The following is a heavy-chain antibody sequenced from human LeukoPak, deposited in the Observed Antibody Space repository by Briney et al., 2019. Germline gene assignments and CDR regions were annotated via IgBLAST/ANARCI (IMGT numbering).Heavy chain of an antibody. D-gene: IGHD2-2*01. CDR3: ARESCYGPYYFDY. J-gene: IGHJ4*02. CDR1: GFTFSSYD. V-gene: IGHV3-30*02. Sequence: GGSLRLSCAASGFTFSSYDMHWVRQAPGKGLEWVAFKRYDGSNKYYPDSVKGRFTVSRDNSKNTVYLQMNSLRVEDTAVYYCARESCYGPYYFDYWGQGTLVTVSS. CDR2: KRYDGSNK.